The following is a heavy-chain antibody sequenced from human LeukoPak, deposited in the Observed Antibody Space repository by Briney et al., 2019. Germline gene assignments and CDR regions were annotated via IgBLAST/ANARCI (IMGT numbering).Heavy chain of an antibody. CDR2: ISAYNGNT. V-gene: IGHV1-18*01. CDR1: GYTFTSYG. J-gene: IGHJ5*02. CDR3: ARGVRYCSSTSCRNWFDP. D-gene: IGHD2-2*01. Sequence: ASVKVSCKASGYTFTSYGISWVRQAPGQGLEWMGWISAYNGNTNYAQKLQGRVTMTTDTSTSTAYMELRSLRSDDTAVHYCARGVRYCSSTSCRNWFDPWGQGILVTVSS.